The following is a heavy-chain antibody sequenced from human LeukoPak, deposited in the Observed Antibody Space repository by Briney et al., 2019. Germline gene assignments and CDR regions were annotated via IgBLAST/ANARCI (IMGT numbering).Heavy chain of an antibody. CDR1: GFTFSSYT. V-gene: IGHV3-21*01. J-gene: IGHJ4*02. D-gene: IGHD3-22*01. CDR3: ARHVVAVGFDY. Sequence: TGGSLRLSCAASGFTFSSYTMNWVRQAPGKGLEWVSSITSSSSYIYYADSVMGRFTISRDNANNSLYLQMNSLRAEDTAVYYCARHVVAVGFDYWGQGTLVTVSP. CDR2: ITSSSSYI.